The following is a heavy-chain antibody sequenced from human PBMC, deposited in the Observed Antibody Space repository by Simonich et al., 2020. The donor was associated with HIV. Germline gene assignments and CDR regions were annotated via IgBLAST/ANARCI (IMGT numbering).Heavy chain of an antibody. CDR3: ARGFYQRLYYFDY. CDR1: GGSFSGYY. CDR2: INHRGSP. Sequence: QVQLQQWGAGLLKPSETLSLTCAVYGGSFSGYYWSWIRQPPGKGLEWIGEINHRGSPNYNPSLKRRVTISVDTSKNQFSLKLSSVTAADTAVYYCARGFYQRLYYFDYWGQGTLVTVSS. D-gene: IGHD2-2*01. V-gene: IGHV4-34*01. J-gene: IGHJ4*02.